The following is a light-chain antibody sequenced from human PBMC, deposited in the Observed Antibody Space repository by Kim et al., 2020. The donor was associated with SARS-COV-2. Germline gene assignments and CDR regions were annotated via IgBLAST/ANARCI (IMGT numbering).Light chain of an antibody. J-gene: IGKJ4*01. CDR2: AAS. CDR1: QGFTNF. Sequence: ASVGNRVTITCRASQGFTNFLAGLQQKTGNAPKSLIYAASSLQTGVPSRFSGSGSGTDFTLTISSLQPEDFATYYCYQYTRYPLTFGGGTKVDIK. V-gene: IGKV1-16*01. CDR3: YQYTRYPLT.